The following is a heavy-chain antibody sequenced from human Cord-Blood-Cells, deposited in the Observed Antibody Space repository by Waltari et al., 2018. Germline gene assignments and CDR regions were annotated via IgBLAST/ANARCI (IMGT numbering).Heavy chain of an antibody. CDR3: TRRGKGRDFDY. V-gene: IGHV3-49*05. CDR1: GFTFGDYA. CDR2: IRSKAYGGTT. J-gene: IGHJ4*02. Sequence: EVQLVESGGGLVKPGRSLRLSCTASGFTFGDYAMSWFRQGPGKGVEWVGFIRSKAYGGTTEYAASVKGRFTISRDDSKSIAYLQMNSLKTEDTAVYYCTRRGKGRDFDYWGQGTLVTVSS.